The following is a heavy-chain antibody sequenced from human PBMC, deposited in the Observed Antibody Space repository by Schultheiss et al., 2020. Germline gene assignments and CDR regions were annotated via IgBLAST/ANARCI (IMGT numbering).Heavy chain of an antibody. D-gene: IGHD5-12*01. CDR2: IYYSGST. V-gene: IGHV4-34*01. CDR1: GGSFSGYY. J-gene: IGHJ4*02. Sequence: SQTLSLTCAVYGGSFSGYYWGWIRQPPGKGLEWIGSIYYSGSTYYNPSLKSRLTMSLDMSKNQFSLKLSSVTAADTAVYYCVMGDIVATIEFDYWGQGTLVTVSS. CDR3: VMGDIVATIEFDY.